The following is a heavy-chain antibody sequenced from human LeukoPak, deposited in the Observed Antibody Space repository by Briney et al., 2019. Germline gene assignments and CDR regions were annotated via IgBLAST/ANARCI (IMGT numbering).Heavy chain of an antibody. Sequence: GASVKVSCKTSGGSFSNYIMTWVRQAPGQGLEWMGGIVPLFATPHYAQKYQGRLTIITDEPTSTAYMELSSLTSEDTAVYYCASRNDILTGYYPNSWGQGTLVVVSS. CDR2: IVPLFATP. CDR1: GGSFSNYI. V-gene: IGHV1-69*05. D-gene: IGHD3-9*01. CDR3: ASRNDILTGYYPNS. J-gene: IGHJ4*02.